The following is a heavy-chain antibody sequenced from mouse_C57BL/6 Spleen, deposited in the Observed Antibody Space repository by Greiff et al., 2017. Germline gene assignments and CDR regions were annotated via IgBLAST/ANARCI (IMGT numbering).Heavy chain of an antibody. D-gene: IGHD1-1*01. CDR1: GYTFTSYW. V-gene: IGHV1-52*01. CDR2: IDPSDSET. J-gene: IGHJ1*03. Sequence: VQLQQPGAELVRPGSSVKLSCKASGYTFTSYWMHWVKQRPIQGLEWIGNIDPSDSETHYNQKFKDKATLTVDKSSSTAYMQLSSLTSEDSAVYYCARCYYGSSWYFDVWGTGTTVTVSS. CDR3: ARCYYGSSWYFDV.